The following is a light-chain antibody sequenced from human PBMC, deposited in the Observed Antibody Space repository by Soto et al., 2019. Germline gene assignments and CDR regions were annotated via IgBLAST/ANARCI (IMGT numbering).Light chain of an antibody. Sequence: QSALTQPASVSGSPGQSITISCTGTSSDVGGYNFVSWYQQHPGKAPKLMIYEVSNRPSGVSDRFSGSKSGNTASLTISGLQAEDEGVYYCSSCTSTSTVVFGGGTKVTVL. V-gene: IGLV2-14*01. J-gene: IGLJ2*01. CDR3: SSCTSTSTVV. CDR1: SSDVGGYNF. CDR2: EVS.